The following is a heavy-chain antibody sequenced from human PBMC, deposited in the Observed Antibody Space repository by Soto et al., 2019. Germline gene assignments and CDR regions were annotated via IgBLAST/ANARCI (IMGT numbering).Heavy chain of an antibody. Sequence: GGSLRLSCAASGFTFSSYGMHWVRQAPGKGLEWVAVIWYDGSNKYYADSVKGRFTISRDNSKNTLYLQMNSLRAEDTAVYYCARDGDRCTNGVCYTGYYYYGMDVWGQGTTVTVSS. CDR1: GFTFSSYG. D-gene: IGHD2-8*01. J-gene: IGHJ6*02. V-gene: IGHV3-33*01. CDR3: ARDGDRCTNGVCYTGYYYYGMDV. CDR2: IWYDGSNK.